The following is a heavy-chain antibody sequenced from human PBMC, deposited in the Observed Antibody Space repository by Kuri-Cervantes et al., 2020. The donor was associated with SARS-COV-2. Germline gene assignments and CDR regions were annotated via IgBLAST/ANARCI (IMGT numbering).Heavy chain of an antibody. CDR3: ARVAAADLKYFQH. J-gene: IGHJ1*01. D-gene: IGHD6-13*01. V-gene: IGHV4-39*07. CDR2: MFYYGGT. Sequence: SETLSLTCNVSGDSINSRTYFWAWIRQPPGKGLEWIGSMFYYGGTYYNPSLKSRVTVSVDTSKNQFSLKLSSVTAADTAVYYCARVAAADLKYFQHWGQGTLVTVSS. CDR1: GDSINSRTYF.